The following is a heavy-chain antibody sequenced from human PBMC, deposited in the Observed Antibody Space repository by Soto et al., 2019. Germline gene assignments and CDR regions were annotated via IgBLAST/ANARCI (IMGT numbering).Heavy chain of an antibody. CDR3: TTLPLDY. J-gene: IGHJ4*02. CDR2: IKTKADGGTA. CDR1: GFTFTDAW. V-gene: IGHV3-15*01. Sequence: GGSLRLSCTASGFTFTDAWMSWVRQAPGKGLEWVGRIKTKADGGTADFAAPVKGRFTMSRDDSKNTLYLQLNNLKTEDTAVYYCTTLPLDYWGQGALVTVS.